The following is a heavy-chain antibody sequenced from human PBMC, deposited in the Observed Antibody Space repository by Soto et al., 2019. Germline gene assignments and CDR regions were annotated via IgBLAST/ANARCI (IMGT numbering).Heavy chain of an antibody. V-gene: IGHV4-31*03. Sequence: KSSETLSLTCTVSGGSISSGGYYWSWIRQHPGKGLEWIGYIYYSGSTYYNPSLKSRVTISVDTSKNQFSLKLSSVTAADTAVYYCARDSKAAAGTPPWGDAFDIWGQGAMVTVSS. CDR3: ARDSKAAAGTPPWGDAFDI. CDR1: GGSISSGGYY. D-gene: IGHD6-13*01. J-gene: IGHJ3*02. CDR2: IYYSGST.